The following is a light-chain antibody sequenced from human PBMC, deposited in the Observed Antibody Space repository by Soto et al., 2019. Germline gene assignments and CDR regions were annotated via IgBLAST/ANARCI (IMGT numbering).Light chain of an antibody. CDR3: QQDITFPFT. CDR2: AAS. Sequence: DIQMTQSPSSVSASVGDRVTITCRASQGISTWLAWYQQKAGQAPKLLIYAASNLQSGVPSRFRGSGSWTDFTLTINSLQPEDFATYYCQQDITFPFTFGPGTKVYVK. J-gene: IGKJ3*01. CDR1: QGISTW. V-gene: IGKV1-12*01.